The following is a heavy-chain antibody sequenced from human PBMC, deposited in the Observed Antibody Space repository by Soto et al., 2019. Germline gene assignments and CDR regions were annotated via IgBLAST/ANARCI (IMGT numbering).Heavy chain of an antibody. CDR2: ISGSGGST. V-gene: IGHV3-23*01. CDR3: AKDRYSSSSYYYYCGMDV. Sequence: EVQLLESGGGLVQPGGSLRLSCAASGFTFSSYAMSWVRQAPGKGLEWVSAISGSGGSTYYADSVKGRFTISRDNSKNTLYLQMNSLRAEDTAVYYCAKDRYSSSSYYYYCGMDVWGQGTTVTVSS. CDR1: GFTFSSYA. J-gene: IGHJ6*02. D-gene: IGHD6-6*01.